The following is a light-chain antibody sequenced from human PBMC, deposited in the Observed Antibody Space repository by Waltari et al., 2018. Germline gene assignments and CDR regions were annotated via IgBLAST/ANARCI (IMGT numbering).Light chain of an antibody. V-gene: IGKV4-1*01. CDR2: WAS. CDR3: QQRSNWPPFT. J-gene: IGKJ2*01. Sequence: DIVMTQSPDSLAVALGESAPIHCTSSQSVLFRSNNKNYLAWFQQRPGQPPKLLIYWASTRDFGVPDRFSGSGSGTDFTLTISRLEPEDFAVYYCQQRSNWPPFTFGQGTKLEIK. CDR1: QSVLFRSNNKNY.